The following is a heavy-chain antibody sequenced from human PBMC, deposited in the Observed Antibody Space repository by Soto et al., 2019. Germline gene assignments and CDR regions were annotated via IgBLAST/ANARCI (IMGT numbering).Heavy chain of an antibody. CDR3: AREPRLDIVVVPAAIRWHPNGMDV. J-gene: IGHJ6*02. V-gene: IGHV1-69*13. Sequence: GASVKVSCKASGGTFSSYAISWVRQAPGQGLEWMGGIIPIFGTANYAQKFQGRVTITADESTSTAYMELSSLRSEDTAVYYCAREPRLDIVVVPAAIRWHPNGMDVWGQGTTVTVSS. D-gene: IGHD2-2*01. CDR2: IIPIFGTA. CDR1: GGTFSSYA.